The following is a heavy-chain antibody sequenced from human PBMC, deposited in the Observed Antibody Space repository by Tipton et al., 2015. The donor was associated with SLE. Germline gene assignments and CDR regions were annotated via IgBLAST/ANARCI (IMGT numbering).Heavy chain of an antibody. V-gene: IGHV4-59*01. CDR2: IYYSGST. J-gene: IGHJ4*02. Sequence: TLSLTCTVSGGSISTYYWSWIRQPPGKGLEWIEYIYYSGSTNYNPSLKSRVTISLDTSKKQLSLKLSSVTAADTAGYYCARTPDYYDSSGYFDYWGQGTLVTVSS. CDR3: ARTPDYYDSSGYFDY. CDR1: GGSISTYY. D-gene: IGHD3-22*01.